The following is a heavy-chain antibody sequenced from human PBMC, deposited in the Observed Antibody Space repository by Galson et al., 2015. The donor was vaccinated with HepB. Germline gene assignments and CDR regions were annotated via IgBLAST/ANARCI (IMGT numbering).Heavy chain of an antibody. Sequence: SLRLSCAASGFTFSNAWMTWVRQAPGKRLEWVGRIKSTTDGGTTDYAAPVKGRFTISRDDSKNTLYLQTNSLKTEDTAVYYCTTSRYYDSSGYWAQPVWGQGTTVTVSS. D-gene: IGHD3-22*01. CDR3: TTSRYYDSSGYWAQPV. V-gene: IGHV3-15*01. CDR2: IKSTTDGGTT. CDR1: GFTFSNAW. J-gene: IGHJ6*02.